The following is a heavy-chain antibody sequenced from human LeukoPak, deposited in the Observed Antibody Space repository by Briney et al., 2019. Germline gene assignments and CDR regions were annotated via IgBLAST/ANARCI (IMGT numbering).Heavy chain of an antibody. J-gene: IGHJ5*02. CDR1: GFTFSSYS. D-gene: IGHD1-26*01. CDR3: ARSYSGSYSGGFDP. Sequence: PGGSLRLSCAASGFTFSSYSMNWVRQAPGKGLEWVSSISSSSSYIYYADSVKGRFTIPRDNAKNSLYLQMNSLRAEDAAVYYCARSYSGSYSGGFDPWGQGTLVTVSS. V-gene: IGHV3-21*01. CDR2: ISSSSSYI.